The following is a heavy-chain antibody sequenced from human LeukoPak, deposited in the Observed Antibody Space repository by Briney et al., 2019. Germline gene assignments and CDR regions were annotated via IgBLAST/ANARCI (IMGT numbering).Heavy chain of an antibody. Sequence: PSETLSLTCTVSGASISGHYLTWLRQPPGKGLEWIGYISHIGSTNYNPSLKSRLTLSVDTSKNQLSLKLTSVTAADTAVYYCARDRISINALDMWGQGTMVTVSS. CDR1: GASISGHY. D-gene: IGHD1-14*01. V-gene: IGHV4-59*11. J-gene: IGHJ3*02. CDR3: ARDRISINALDM. CDR2: ISHIGST.